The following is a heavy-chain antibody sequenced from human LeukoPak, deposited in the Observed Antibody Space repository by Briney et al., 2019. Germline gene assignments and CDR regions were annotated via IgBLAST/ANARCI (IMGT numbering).Heavy chain of an antibody. V-gene: IGHV4-31*03. CDR2: IYYSGST. Sequence: SETLSLTCTVSGGSISSGGYYWSWIRQHPGKGLEWIGYIYYSGSTYYNPSLKSRVTISVDTSKNQFSLKLSSVTAADTAVYYCARGLSRNDYFDYWGQGTLSPPP. D-gene: IGHD1-14*01. CDR1: GGSISSGGYY. CDR3: ARGLSRNDYFDY. J-gene: IGHJ4*02.